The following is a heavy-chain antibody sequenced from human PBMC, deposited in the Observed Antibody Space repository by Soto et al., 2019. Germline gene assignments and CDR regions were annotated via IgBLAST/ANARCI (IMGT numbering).Heavy chain of an antibody. CDR1: GFTFSNYA. CDR3: AKYGSKSSPHYLDY. J-gene: IGHJ4*02. V-gene: IGHV3-23*01. CDR2: IFGGGGDT. D-gene: IGHD6-13*01. Sequence: EVQLLESGGGLVQPGGSLRLSCAVSGFTFSNYAVGWVRQAPGMGLEWVSSIFGGGGDTYYTDSVKGRFTISRDSSENTVFLQMNNLRAEDTALYYCAKYGSKSSPHYLDYWGQGTLVTVSS.